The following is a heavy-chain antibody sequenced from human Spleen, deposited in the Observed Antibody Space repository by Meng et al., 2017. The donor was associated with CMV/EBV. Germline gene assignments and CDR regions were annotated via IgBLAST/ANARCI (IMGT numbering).Heavy chain of an antibody. D-gene: IGHD2/OR15-2a*01. CDR1: GGPFSSYG. J-gene: IGHJ4*02. V-gene: IGHV1-69*01. CDR2: IFPIFGAA. Sequence: SGGPFSSYGVSWVPHAPGQGLEWIGGIFPIFGAASYSETFQGRLTITPDEPTTTVHLELSSLKSEDTAIYYCATEKPLDTLSVRLFDYWGQGTLVTVSS. CDR3: ATEKPLDTLSVRLFDY.